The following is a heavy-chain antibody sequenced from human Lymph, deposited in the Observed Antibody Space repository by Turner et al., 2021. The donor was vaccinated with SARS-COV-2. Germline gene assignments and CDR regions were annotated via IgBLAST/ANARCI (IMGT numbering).Heavy chain of an antibody. V-gene: IGHV3-53*01. CDR2: IYSGGTT. D-gene: IGHD3-3*01. CDR1: WITVISNY. CDR3: ARDLMEVGGMDV. Sequence: QLVESGGGLIQPGGSLRLSCAASWITVISNYMNWVRQAPGKGLEWVSVIYSGGTTYYADSVKGRFTISRDNSKNTLYLQMNSLRAEDTAVYYCARDLMEVGGMDVWGQGTTVTVSS. J-gene: IGHJ6*02.